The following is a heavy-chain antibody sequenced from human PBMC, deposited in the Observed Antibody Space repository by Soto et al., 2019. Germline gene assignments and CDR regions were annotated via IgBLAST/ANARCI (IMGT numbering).Heavy chain of an antibody. D-gene: IGHD4-17*01. CDR1: GGSFSGYY. J-gene: IGHJ5*02. CDR3: ARADDYGDYVREGWFDP. CDR2: INHSGST. Sequence: QVQLQQWGAGLLKPSETLSLTCAVYGGSFSGYYWSWIRQPPGKGLEWIGEINHSGSTNYNPSLKSRGPISVGTSKNQFSLKLGSVTAADPAVYYCARADDYGDYVREGWFDPWGQGTLVTVSS. V-gene: IGHV4-34*01.